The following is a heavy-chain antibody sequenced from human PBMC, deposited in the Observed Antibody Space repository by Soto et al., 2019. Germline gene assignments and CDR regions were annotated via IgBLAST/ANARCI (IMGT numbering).Heavy chain of an antibody. V-gene: IGHV3-23*01. CDR1: GFTFSTTA. D-gene: IGHD2-15*01. J-gene: IGHJ4*02. Sequence: GSLTLSCAASGFTFSTTATCWVRQAPGKGMEWVSGISRSGVGTYYTESVKGRYTIYSDSSKSTLSLQLTNLRSASTAIDYVAKVQMNRSWYFDSWGQGTVVTVSS. CDR3: AKVQMNRSWYFDS. CDR2: ISRSGVGT.